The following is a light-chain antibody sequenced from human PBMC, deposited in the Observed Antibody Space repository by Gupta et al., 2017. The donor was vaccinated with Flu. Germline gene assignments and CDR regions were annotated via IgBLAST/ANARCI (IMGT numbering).Light chain of an antibody. J-gene: IGKJ2*03. CDR2: GAS. V-gene: IGKV3-15*01. CDR1: QSVSSN. Sequence: EIVMTQSPATLSVSPGERATLSCRASQSVSSNLAWYQQKPGQAPRLLIYGASTRDTGIPARFSGSGSGIEFTLTISSRQSEDFAVYYCQQYNNWPPYSFGQGTKLEIK. CDR3: QQYNNWPPYS.